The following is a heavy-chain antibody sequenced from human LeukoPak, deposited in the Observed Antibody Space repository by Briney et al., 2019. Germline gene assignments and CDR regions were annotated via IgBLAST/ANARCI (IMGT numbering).Heavy chain of an antibody. J-gene: IGHJ4*02. V-gene: IGHV3-64*01. CDR1: GFTFSSYA. CDR3: ARDLNGYDPLGY. Sequence: PGESLRLSCAASGFTFSSYAMHWVRQAPGKGLEYVSAISSNGGSTYYANSVKGRFTISRDNSKNTLYLQMGSLRAEDMAVYYCARDLNGYDPLGYWGQGTLVTVSS. CDR2: ISSNGGST. D-gene: IGHD5-12*01.